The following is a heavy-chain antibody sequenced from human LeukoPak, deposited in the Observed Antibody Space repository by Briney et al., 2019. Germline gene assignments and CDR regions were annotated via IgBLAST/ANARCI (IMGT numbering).Heavy chain of an antibody. Sequence: PGGSLRLSCAASGFTPGFTFGNYAMSWVRQAPGKGLEWDSGVSGSGTTTYYADSVKGRFTISRDNSKNTLFLQMNSLRADDTAVYYRATPGQWPVYFDYWGPGTLVTVSS. CDR3: ATPGQWPVYFDY. CDR2: VSGSGTTT. D-gene: IGHD6-19*01. J-gene: IGHJ4*02. CDR1: GFTPGFTFGNYA. V-gene: IGHV3-23*01.